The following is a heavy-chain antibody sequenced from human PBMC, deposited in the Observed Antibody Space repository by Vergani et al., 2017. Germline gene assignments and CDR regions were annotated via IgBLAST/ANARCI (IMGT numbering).Heavy chain of an antibody. D-gene: IGHD3-22*01. CDR2: INPNSGGT. Sequence: QVQLVQSGAEVKKPGASVKVSCKASGYTFTGYYMHWVRQAPGQGLEWMGWINPNSGGTNYAQKFQGRGTMTRDTSISTAYMELSRLRSDDTAVYYCARVYGYYYDSSGKGAFDIWGQGTMVTVSS. J-gene: IGHJ3*02. V-gene: IGHV1-2*02. CDR1: GYTFTGYY. CDR3: ARVYGYYYDSSGKGAFDI.